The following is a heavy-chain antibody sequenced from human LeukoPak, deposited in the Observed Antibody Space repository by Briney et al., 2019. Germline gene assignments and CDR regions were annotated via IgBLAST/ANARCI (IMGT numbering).Heavy chain of an antibody. CDR1: GYTFTSNY. CDR3: AKLATSDTGETY. J-gene: IGHJ4*02. CDR2: IYPRDGST. Sequence: ASVKVSCKASGYTFTSNYIHWVRQAPGQGLEWMGMIYPRDGSTSYAQKFQGRVTVTRDTSTSTVHMELSGLRSEDTAVYYCAKLATSDTGETYWGQGTLVTVSS. V-gene: IGHV1-46*01. D-gene: IGHD3-16*01.